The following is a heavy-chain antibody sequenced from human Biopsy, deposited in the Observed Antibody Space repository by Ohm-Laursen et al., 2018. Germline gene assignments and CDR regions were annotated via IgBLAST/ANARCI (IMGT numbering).Heavy chain of an antibody. D-gene: IGHD3-9*01. CDR1: GASVKTSGYF. Sequence: TLSLTCRVSGASVKTSGYFWAWIRRRPGKGLEWIGYISYNERTHYNPSLTSRLAISFDTSNNRISLQLRSVSVADTAVYYCVREPKTGTAEAWYFDLWGRGSLVTVSS. V-gene: IGHV4-31*03. CDR2: ISYNERT. CDR3: VREPKTGTAEAWYFDL. J-gene: IGHJ2*01.